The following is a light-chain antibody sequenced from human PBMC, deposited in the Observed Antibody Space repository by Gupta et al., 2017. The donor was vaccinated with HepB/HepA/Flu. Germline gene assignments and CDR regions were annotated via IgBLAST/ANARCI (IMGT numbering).Light chain of an antibody. J-gene: IGLJ3*02. Sequence: SYELTQPPSVPASLGQMARITYSGEALPKKYPYWSQQKPGQFPVLVIYKDNERASGIPERFSGSSSGTIVTMTIGRVQAEDEADYYCLSADSSGTYFWVFGGGTKVTVL. CDR1: ALPKKY. V-gene: IGLV3-16*01. CDR2: KDN. CDR3: LSADSSGTYFWV.